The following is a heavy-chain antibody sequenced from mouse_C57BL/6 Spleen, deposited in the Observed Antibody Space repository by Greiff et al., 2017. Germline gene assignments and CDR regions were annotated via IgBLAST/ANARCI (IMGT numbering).Heavy chain of an antibody. CDR3: ARKGIYDGYYEFMDY. D-gene: IGHD2-3*01. J-gene: IGHJ4*01. V-gene: IGHV1-75*01. Sequence: QVQLKESGPELVKPGASVKISCKASGYTFTDYYINWVKQRPGQGLEWIGWIFPGSGSTYYNEKFKGKATLTVDKSSSTAYMLLSSLTSEDSAVYFCARKGIYDGYYEFMDYWGQGTSVTVSS. CDR2: IFPGSGST. CDR1: GYTFTDYY.